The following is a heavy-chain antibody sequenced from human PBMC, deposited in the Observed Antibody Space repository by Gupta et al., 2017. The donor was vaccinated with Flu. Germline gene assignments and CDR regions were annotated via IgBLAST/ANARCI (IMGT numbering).Heavy chain of an antibody. D-gene: IGHD6-13*01. CDR2: LNPESGDT. J-gene: IGHJ4*02. CDR3: AKVASLRDTSGWYHH. V-gene: IGHV1-2*02. Sequence: APGQGLEWLGWLNPESGDTHYPQEFQGKVTMSRDTSINTAYRELTSLRSDDTAVYFCAKVASLRDTSGWYHHWGQGTLVTVSS.